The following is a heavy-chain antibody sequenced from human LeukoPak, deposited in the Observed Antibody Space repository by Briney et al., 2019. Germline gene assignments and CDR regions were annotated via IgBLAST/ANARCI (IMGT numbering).Heavy chain of an antibody. D-gene: IGHD6-19*01. Sequence: PGGSLRLSCATSGFTVSSNYMSWVRQAPGRGLEWVSVIYSGGTTYYADSVKGRFTVSRDSSKNTLYLQMNSLRAEDTAVYYCAKSGSSGWHDYWGQGTTVTVSS. CDR1: GFTVSSNY. CDR2: IYSGGTT. CDR3: AKSGSSGWHDY. J-gene: IGHJ4*03. V-gene: IGHV3-53*01.